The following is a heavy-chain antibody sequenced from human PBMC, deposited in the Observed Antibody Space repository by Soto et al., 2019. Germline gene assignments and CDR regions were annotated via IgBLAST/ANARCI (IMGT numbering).Heavy chain of an antibody. CDR2: IIPIFNSS. J-gene: IGHJ3*01. CDR1: GGTLNNNI. CDR3: ARMQWAGLRDAFDV. Sequence: QVQLVQSGAEIKKPGSSVKVSCKASGGTLNNNIITWVRQAPGQGLEWMGRIIPIFNSSNYAQKFQGRVTIIADESTNTAYMELSSLRSEDTAVYYCARMQWAGLRDAFDVWGQGTMVTVSS. D-gene: IGHD6-19*01. V-gene: IGHV1-69*01.